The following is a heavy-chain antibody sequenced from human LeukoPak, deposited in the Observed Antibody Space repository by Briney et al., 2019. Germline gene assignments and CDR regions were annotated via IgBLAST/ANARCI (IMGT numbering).Heavy chain of an antibody. CDR3: ARLFSHYNYYMDV. V-gene: IGHV4-30-2*01. Sequence: SQTLSLTCTVSGGSISSGGYYWSWIRQPPGKGLEWIGYIYHSGSTYYNPSLKSRVTISVDTSENQFSLKLTSVTAADTAVYYCARLFSHYNYYMDVWGKGATVTVSS. J-gene: IGHJ6*03. CDR2: IYHSGST. D-gene: IGHD2-21*01. CDR1: GGSISSGGYY.